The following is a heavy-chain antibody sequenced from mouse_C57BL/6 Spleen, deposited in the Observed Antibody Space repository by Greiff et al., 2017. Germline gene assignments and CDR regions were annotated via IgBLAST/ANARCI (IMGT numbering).Heavy chain of an antibody. J-gene: IGHJ2*01. V-gene: IGHV1-80*01. D-gene: IGHD4-1*01. Sequence: VQLQQSGAALVKPGASVKISCKASGYAFSSYWLNWVKQRPGKGLAWIGQIYPGAGDTHYNGKFKGKATLTADKSSSTAYMQLSSLTSEDSAVYFCAREGTGTGFDYWGQGTTLTVSS. CDR2: IYPGAGDT. CDR1: GYAFSSYW. CDR3: AREGTGTGFDY.